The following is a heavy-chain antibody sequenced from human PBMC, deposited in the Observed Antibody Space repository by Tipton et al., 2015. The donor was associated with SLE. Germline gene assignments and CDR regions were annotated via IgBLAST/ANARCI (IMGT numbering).Heavy chain of an antibody. D-gene: IGHD4/OR15-4a*01. J-gene: IGHJ4*02. V-gene: IGHV3-23*01. CDR3: ASDNYVFDY. CDR2: ISGSGGST. Sequence: SLRLSCAASGFTFSSYAMHWVRQAPGKGLEWVSGISGSGGSTYYADSVKGRFTISRDTSTNTLYLQMNSLRVEDTAVYYCASDNYVFDYWGQGTLVTVSS. CDR1: GFTFSSYA.